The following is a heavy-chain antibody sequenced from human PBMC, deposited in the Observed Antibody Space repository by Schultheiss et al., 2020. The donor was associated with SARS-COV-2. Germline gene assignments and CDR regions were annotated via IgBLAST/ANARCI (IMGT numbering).Heavy chain of an antibody. Sequence: GGSLRLSCAASGFTFSNFAMDWARQIPGKGLEWVAGINGDGRRTFYADSVKGRFTISRDNSKNTLYLQMNSLRVEDTALYFCAKGRPFLYYFDYWGPGTLVTVSS. CDR1: GFTFSNFA. CDR3: AKGRPFLYYFDY. CDR2: INGDGRRT. V-gene: IGHV3-23*01. J-gene: IGHJ4*02. D-gene: IGHD2-21*01.